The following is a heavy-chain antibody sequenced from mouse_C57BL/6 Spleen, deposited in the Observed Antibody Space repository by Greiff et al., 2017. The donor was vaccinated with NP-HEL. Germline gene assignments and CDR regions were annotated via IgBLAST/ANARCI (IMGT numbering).Heavy chain of an antibody. D-gene: IGHD1-1*01. V-gene: IGHV1-80*01. J-gene: IGHJ4*01. CDR2: IYPGDGDT. CDR3: ARKVLPHYAMDY. Sequence: VQGVESGAELVKPGASVKISCKASGYAFSSYWMNWVKQRPGKGLEWIGQIYPGDGDTNSNGKFKGKATLTADKSSSTAYMQLSSLTSEDSAVYFCARKVLPHYAMDYWGQGTSVTVSS. CDR1: GYAFSSYW.